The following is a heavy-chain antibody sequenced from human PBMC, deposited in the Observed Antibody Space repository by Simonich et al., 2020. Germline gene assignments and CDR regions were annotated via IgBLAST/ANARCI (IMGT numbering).Heavy chain of an antibody. J-gene: IGHJ4*02. V-gene: IGHV3-74*01. D-gene: IGHD6-13*01. CDR2: NNSDVSRT. Sequence: EVQLVESVGGLVQPGGSLRLACASSGFTFSSYCMHWVRQASGNGLVVFSSNNSDVSRTSYADSVKGRCTISKDNAKNTLYLQMNSLRAEDTAVYYCARGGWSSSWYYWGQGTLVTVSS. CDR3: ARGGWSSSWYY. CDR1: GFTFSSYC.